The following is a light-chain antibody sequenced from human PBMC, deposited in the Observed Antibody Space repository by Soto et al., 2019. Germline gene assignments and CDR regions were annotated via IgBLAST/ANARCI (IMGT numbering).Light chain of an antibody. CDR2: DAS. V-gene: IGKV3-11*01. J-gene: IGKJ4*02. Sequence: EVVLTQSPAPLSVSPGERATLSCRDSQTVSTYLDWYQQRPGQAPRLLIYDASNRATGVPARFSGSGSGTDFTLTISSLEREDFAVYYCQQRTNWPLTCGGGNKIDIK. CDR1: QTVSTY. CDR3: QQRTNWPLT.